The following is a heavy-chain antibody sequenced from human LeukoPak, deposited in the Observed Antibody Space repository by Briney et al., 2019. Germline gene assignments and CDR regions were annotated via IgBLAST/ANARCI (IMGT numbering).Heavy chain of an antibody. CDR2: ISGYNGNT. Sequence: ASVKVSCKASGYTFTSYGISWVRQAPGQGLEWMGWISGYNGNTNYAQKLQGRVTMTTDTSTSTAYMELRSLRSDDTAVYYCAREVEVVRQGNWFDPWGQGTLVTVSP. D-gene: IGHD3-22*01. V-gene: IGHV1-18*01. CDR3: AREVEVVRQGNWFDP. J-gene: IGHJ5*02. CDR1: GYTFTSYG.